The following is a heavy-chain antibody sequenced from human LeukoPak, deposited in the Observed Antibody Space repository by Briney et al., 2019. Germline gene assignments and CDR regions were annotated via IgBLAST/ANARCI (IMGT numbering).Heavy chain of an antibody. J-gene: IGHJ4*02. Sequence: GGSLRLSCAASGFTFDDYAMHWVRQAPGKGLEWVSTIGWNSGSIGYADSVRGRFTISRDNAKNSLYLQMNSLRAEDTAFYYCAKDGRWLQLEYYFDYWGQGTLVTVSS. CDR1: GFTFDDYA. V-gene: IGHV3-9*01. CDR3: AKDGRWLQLEYYFDY. CDR2: IGWNSGSI. D-gene: IGHD5-24*01.